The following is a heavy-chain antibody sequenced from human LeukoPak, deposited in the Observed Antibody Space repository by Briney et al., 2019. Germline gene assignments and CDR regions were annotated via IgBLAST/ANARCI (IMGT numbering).Heavy chain of an antibody. CDR3: AKGPLLWD. Sequence: GGSLRLSCAASGFTVSDYSMSWVRQAPGKGLEWVSAISGSGSYTDYADSVKGRFTISKDNSKNTLYLQMNSLRAEDTAVYYCAKGPLLWDWGQGTLVTVSS. CDR2: ISGSGSYT. J-gene: IGHJ4*02. V-gene: IGHV3-23*01. D-gene: IGHD2/OR15-2a*01. CDR1: GFTVSDYS.